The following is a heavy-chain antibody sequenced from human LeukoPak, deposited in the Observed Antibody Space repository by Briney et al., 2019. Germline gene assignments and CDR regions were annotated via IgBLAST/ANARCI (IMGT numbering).Heavy chain of an antibody. V-gene: IGHV3-7*01. CDR2: INQDGREK. CDR1: GFTFSSYW. Sequence: GGSLTLSCAVSGFTFSSYWMTWVRQVPGKGLQWVANINQDGREKYYMDSMKGRLNISRDNTENSVFLQLTSLRPEDTGIYFCAKGRDYGDYWSQGTLVAVSS. CDR3: AKGRDYGDY. J-gene: IGHJ4*02.